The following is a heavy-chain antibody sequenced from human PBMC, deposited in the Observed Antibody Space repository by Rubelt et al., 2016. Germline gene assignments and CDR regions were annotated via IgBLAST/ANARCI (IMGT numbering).Heavy chain of an antibody. Sequence: WMGWINPNSGGTNYAQKFQGRVTMTRDTSISTAYMELSSLRSEDTAVYYCAREGLRFLEWLPTNYYGMDVWGQGTTVTVSS. CDR3: AREGLRFLEWLPTNYYGMDV. CDR2: INPNSGGT. D-gene: IGHD3-3*01. V-gene: IGHV1-2*02. J-gene: IGHJ6*02.